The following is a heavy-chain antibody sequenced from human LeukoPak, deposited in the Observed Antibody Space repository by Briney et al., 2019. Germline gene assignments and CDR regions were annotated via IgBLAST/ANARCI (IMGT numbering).Heavy chain of an antibody. J-gene: IGHJ4*02. CDR1: GFTFSTYW. CDR2: INQDGREN. V-gene: IGHV3-7*01. D-gene: IGHD3-22*01. Sequence: GGSLRLSCAASGFTFSTYWINWVRQASGKGLEWVANINQDGRENYYVDSVKGRFTISRDNAKNSLYLQMNSLRAEDTAVYYCARGTSDSRVTPTRYWGQGTLVTVSS. CDR3: ARGTSDSRVTPTRY.